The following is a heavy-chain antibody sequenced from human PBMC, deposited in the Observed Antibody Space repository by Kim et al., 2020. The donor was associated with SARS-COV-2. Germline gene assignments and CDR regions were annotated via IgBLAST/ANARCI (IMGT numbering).Heavy chain of an antibody. Sequence: KGRFTISRDNAKNSLYLQMNSLRAEDTAVYYCARKNYYDSSGYHWGFDPWGQGTLVTVSS. J-gene: IGHJ5*02. V-gene: IGHV3-11*06. CDR3: ARKNYYDSSGYHWGFDP. D-gene: IGHD3-22*01.